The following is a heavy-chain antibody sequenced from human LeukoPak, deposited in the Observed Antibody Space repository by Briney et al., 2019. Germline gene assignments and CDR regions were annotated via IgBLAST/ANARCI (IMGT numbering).Heavy chain of an antibody. Sequence: GGSLRLSCAASGFTFSSYVMSWVRQAPGKGLEWVSVISGSGGSTYYADSVKGRFTISRDNSKNTLYLQMNSLRAEDTAVYYCAKVARSGWSIFDYWGQGTLVTVSS. D-gene: IGHD6-19*01. V-gene: IGHV3-23*01. J-gene: IGHJ4*02. CDR2: ISGSGGST. CDR3: AKVARSGWSIFDY. CDR1: GFTFSSYV.